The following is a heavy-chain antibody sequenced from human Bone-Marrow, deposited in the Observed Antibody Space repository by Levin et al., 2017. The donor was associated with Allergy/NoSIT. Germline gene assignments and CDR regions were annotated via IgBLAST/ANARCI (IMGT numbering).Heavy chain of an antibody. D-gene: IGHD3-10*01. CDR1: GFTFTSSA. J-gene: IGHJ6*02. CDR3: AAEGRGSGSYYNVGEAEDDYGMDV. Sequence: SVKVSCKASGFTFTSSAMQWVRQARGQRLEWIGWIVVGSGNTNYAQKFQERVTITRDMSTSTAYMELSSLRSEDTAVYYCAAEGRGSGSYYNVGEAEDDYGMDVWGQGTTVTVSS. CDR2: IVVGSGNT. V-gene: IGHV1-58*02.